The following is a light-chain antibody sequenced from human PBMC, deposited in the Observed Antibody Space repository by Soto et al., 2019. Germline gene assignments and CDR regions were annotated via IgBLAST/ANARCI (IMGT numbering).Light chain of an antibody. CDR1: QGISSY. CDR3: QQLNSYPRT. V-gene: IGKV1-9*01. J-gene: IGKJ4*02. CDR2: AAS. Sequence: DIQMTQSPSSLSASVEDRVIISCRASQGISSYLAWYQQKPGQAPKLLIYAASSMQSGVPSRFSGSGSGTEFTLTISSLQPEDFATYYCQQLNSYPRTFGGGTKVDIK.